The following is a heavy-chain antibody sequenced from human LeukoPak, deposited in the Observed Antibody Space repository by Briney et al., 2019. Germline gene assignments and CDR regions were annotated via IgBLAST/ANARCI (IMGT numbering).Heavy chain of an antibody. CDR3: ARDLGDGGVS. CDR2: INPNSGGK. CDR1: GYTFTGSH. J-gene: IGHJ5*02. V-gene: IGHV1-2*02. Sequence: ASVKVSCQASGYTFTGSHMHWVRQAPGQGLEWMGWINPNSGGKIYAQKFQCRVTMTRDTSISTAYMELSGLTSDDTAVYYCARDLGDGGVSWGQGTLVTVSS.